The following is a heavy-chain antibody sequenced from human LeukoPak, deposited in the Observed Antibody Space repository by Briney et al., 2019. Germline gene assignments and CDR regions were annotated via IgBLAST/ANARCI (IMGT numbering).Heavy chain of an antibody. V-gene: IGHV3-30*18. J-gene: IGHJ4*02. CDR2: ISYDGSNK. CDR1: GFTFSSYG. D-gene: IGHD3-10*01. CDR3: AKESGLGLVGDYFDY. Sequence: GRSLRLSCAASGFTFSSYGMHWVRQAPGKGLEWVAVISYDGSNKYYADSVKGRFTISRDNSKNTLYLQMNSLRAEDTAVYYCAKESGLGLVGDYFDYWGQGTLVTVSS.